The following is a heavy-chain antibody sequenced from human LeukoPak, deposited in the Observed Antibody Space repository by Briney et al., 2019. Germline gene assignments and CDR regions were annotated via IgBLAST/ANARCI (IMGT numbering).Heavy chain of an antibody. CDR2: IYYSGST. J-gene: IGHJ6*02. Sequence: PSETLSLTCTVSGGSISSYYWSWIRQPPGKGLEWIGYIYYSGSTNYNPSLKSRVTISVDTSKNQFSLKLSSVTAADTAVYYCARGTGTPVYYQYGLDVWGQGTTVTVSS. D-gene: IGHD1-1*01. CDR1: GGSISSYY. CDR3: ARGTGTPVYYQYGLDV. V-gene: IGHV4-59*12.